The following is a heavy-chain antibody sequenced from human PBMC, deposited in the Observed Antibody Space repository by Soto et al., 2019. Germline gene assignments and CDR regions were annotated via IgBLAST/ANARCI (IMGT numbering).Heavy chain of an antibody. D-gene: IGHD3-22*01. Sequence: PGGSLGLSCAASGLTFGRYWMSWVRQAPGKGLEWVANIKQDGSQKYYVDSVKGRFTISRDNAKNSLYLQMNSLRVEDTAVYYCASAYSYDSSGYSPRGYWGQGTLVXVSS. V-gene: IGHV3-7*01. J-gene: IGHJ4*02. CDR2: IKQDGSQK. CDR1: GLTFGRYW. CDR3: ASAYSYDSSGYSPRGY.